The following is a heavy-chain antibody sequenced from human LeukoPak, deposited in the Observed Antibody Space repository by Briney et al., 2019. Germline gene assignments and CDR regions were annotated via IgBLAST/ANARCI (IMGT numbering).Heavy chain of an antibody. Sequence: SQTLSLTCTVSGDSISSGNFYWSWIRQPAGKGLEWIGRVHSSGCTDYNPSLKSRVTISRDTSKNEFSLKLSSVTAADTAVYYCARGVSQVRGMWFDPWGQGTLVTVSS. CDR1: GDSISSGNFY. D-gene: IGHD3-10*01. CDR3: ARGVSQVRGMWFDP. J-gene: IGHJ5*02. V-gene: IGHV4-61*02. CDR2: VHSSGCT.